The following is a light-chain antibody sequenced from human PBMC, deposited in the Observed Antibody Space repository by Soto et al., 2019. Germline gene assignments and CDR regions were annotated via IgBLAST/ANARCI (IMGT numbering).Light chain of an antibody. CDR1: QGINQS. J-gene: IGKJ2*01. V-gene: IGKV1-39*01. CDR2: VES. CDR3: QQSYSVPYT. Sequence: DIQMTQSPSSLSASVGDRFTITCRASQGINQSLNWYQHKPGKAQTLMIYVESSLQSGVPSRFSGSGSGTHFTLTISNLQPEDFATYYCQQSYSVPYTCGPGTEMKMK.